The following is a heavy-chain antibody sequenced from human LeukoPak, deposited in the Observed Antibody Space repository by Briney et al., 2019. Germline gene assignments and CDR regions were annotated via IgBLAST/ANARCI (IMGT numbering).Heavy chain of an antibody. J-gene: IGHJ4*02. CDR3: TTGHYYDSSGCPYNFDY. V-gene: IGHV1-24*01. CDR1: GNTLTELS. Sequence: ASVKVSCKVSGNTLTELSMHWVRQTPGRGLEWMGGFDPEVGEDGGTIYAQIFQGRVTMTEDTSTDTAYMELSSLRSEDTGVYYCTTGHYYDSSGCPYNFDYWGQGTLVTVSS. CDR2: FDPEVGEDGGT. D-gene: IGHD3-22*01.